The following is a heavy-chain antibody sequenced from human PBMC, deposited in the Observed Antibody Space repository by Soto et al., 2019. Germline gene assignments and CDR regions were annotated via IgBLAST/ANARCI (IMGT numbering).Heavy chain of an antibody. Sequence: EVQLLESGGGLVQPGGSLRLSCAASGFTFKNFAVSWVRQAPGKGMEWVSAIGGSGSSANYADSVKGRFTVSRDDSKSTLYLQMSGLRVDDTAIYYCAKDAVAYNGEWDWFDLWGQGTLDTVSS. CDR2: IGGSGSSA. J-gene: IGHJ5*02. CDR3: AKDAVAYNGEWDWFDL. CDR1: GFTFKNFA. D-gene: IGHD3-10*01. V-gene: IGHV3-23*01.